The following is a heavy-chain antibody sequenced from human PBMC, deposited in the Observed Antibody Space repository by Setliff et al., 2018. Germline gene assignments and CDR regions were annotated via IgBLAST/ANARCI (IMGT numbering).Heavy chain of an antibody. CDR2: VHYDGVNK. J-gene: IGHJ4*02. Sequence: PGGSLRLSCAASGFTFSTYYMHWVRQPPGKGLEWVAFVHYDGVNKHYRDSVKGRFTISRDNSKNTLYLQMNSLRPDDTAVYYCAKGSGMYYYDSSGYYYVYWGQGTLVTVSS. CDR3: AKGSGMYYYDSSGYYYVY. CDR1: GFTFSTYY. D-gene: IGHD3-22*01. V-gene: IGHV3-30*02.